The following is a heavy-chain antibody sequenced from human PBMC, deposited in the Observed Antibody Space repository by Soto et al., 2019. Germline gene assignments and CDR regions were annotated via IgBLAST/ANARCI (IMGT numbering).Heavy chain of an antibody. V-gene: IGHV3-30*03. J-gene: IGHJ4*02. CDR3: ARKGTSIAAAGIDY. CDR2: ISYDGTDE. D-gene: IGHD6-13*01. Sequence: PGGSLRLSCAASGFSFSSYGMHWVRQAPGKGLEWVAMISYDGTDEYYADSVKGRFTISRDNSKNAVYLQMNSLRAEDTAVYYCARKGTSIAAAGIDYWGQGTLVTVSS. CDR1: GFSFSSYG.